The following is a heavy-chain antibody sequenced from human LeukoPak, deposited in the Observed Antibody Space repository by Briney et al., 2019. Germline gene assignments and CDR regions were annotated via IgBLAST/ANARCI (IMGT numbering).Heavy chain of an antibody. CDR3: AKDKGPFDI. CDR1: GFTFSSYG. J-gene: IGHJ3*02. V-gene: IGHV3-30*18. Sequence: GGSLRLSCAASGFTFSSYGMHWVRQAPGKGLEWVAVISYDGSNKYYADSVKGRFTISRDNSKNTLYLQMNSLRAEDTAVYYCAKDKGPFDIWGQGTMVTVSS. CDR2: ISYDGSNK.